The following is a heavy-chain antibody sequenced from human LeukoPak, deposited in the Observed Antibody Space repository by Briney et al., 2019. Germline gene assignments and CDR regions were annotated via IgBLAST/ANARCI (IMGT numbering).Heavy chain of an antibody. CDR1: GGSISSSSYY. J-gene: IGHJ4*02. V-gene: IGHV4-39*07. Sequence: PSETLSLTCTVSGGSISSSSYYWGWIRQPPGKGLEWIGRIYTSGSTNYNPSLKSRVTMSVDTSKNQFSLKLSSVTAADTAVYYCARDGYYYGSGSLYFDYWGQGTLVTVSS. CDR3: ARDGYYYGSGSLYFDY. D-gene: IGHD3-10*01. CDR2: IYTSGST.